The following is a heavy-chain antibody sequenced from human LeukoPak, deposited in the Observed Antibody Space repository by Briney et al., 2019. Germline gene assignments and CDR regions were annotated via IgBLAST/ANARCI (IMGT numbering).Heavy chain of an antibody. Sequence: GRSLRLSCAASGFTFSDSDIHWVRQASGKGLEWVGRIATKRSNYATAYTASVKGRFTISRHDSENTAYLQMNSLKTEDTALYYCTTYRSGHYWGQGTLVTVSS. CDR3: TTYRSGHY. J-gene: IGHJ4*02. D-gene: IGHD6-19*01. CDR2: IATKRSNYAT. V-gene: IGHV3-73*01. CDR1: GFTFSDSD.